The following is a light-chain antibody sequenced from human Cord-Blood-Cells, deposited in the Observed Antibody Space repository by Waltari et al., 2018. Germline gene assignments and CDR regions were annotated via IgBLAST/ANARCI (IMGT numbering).Light chain of an antibody. CDR1: SGSIARNY. CDR2: EDN. CDR3: QSYDSSNHWV. V-gene: IGLV6-57*01. Sequence: NFMLTQPPSVSQSPGNTVTISCTRSSGSIARNYAHWHQQRPGSPPTTVIYEDNQRPSGVPDRFSGSIDSSSNSASLTISGLKTEDEADYYCQSYDSSNHWVFGGGTKLTVL. J-gene: IGLJ3*02.